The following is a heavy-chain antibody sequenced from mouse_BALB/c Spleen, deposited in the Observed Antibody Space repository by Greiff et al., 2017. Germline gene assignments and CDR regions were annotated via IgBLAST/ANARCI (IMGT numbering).Heavy chain of an antibody. Sequence: EVQLQQSGAELVRSGASVKLSCTASGFNIKDYYMHWVKQRPEQGLEWIGWIDPENGDTEYAPKFQGKATMTADTSSNTAYLQLSSLTSEGTAVYYCSYGNSWFAYWGQGTLVTVSA. J-gene: IGHJ3*01. CDR1: GFNIKDYY. V-gene: IGHV14-4*02. CDR2: IDPENGDT. CDR3: SYGNSWFAY. D-gene: IGHD2-1*01.